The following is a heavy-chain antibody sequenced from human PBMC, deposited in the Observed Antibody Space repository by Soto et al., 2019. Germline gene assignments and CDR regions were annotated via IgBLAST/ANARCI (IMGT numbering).Heavy chain of an antibody. J-gene: IGHJ4*02. Sequence: QVQLVQSGAEVKKPGSSVKVSCKASGGTFSSYTISWVRQAPGQGLEWMGRIIPILGIANYAQKFQGRVTITADKSTSTAYMELSSLRSDDTAVYYCASRMSSGWGDYWGQGTLVTVSS. V-gene: IGHV1-69*02. CDR3: ASRMSSGWGDY. CDR2: IIPILGIA. CDR1: GGTFSSYT. D-gene: IGHD6-19*01.